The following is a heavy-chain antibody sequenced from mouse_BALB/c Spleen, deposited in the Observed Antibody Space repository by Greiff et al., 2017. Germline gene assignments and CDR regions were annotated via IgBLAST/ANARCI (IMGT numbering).Heavy chain of an antibody. CDR2: ISYGGST. V-gene: IGHV3-8*02. CDR1: GDSITSGY. J-gene: IGHJ4*01. CDR3: ARSSYDDDEGYAMDY. D-gene: IGHD2-4*01. Sequence: EVQLQQSGPSLVKPSQTLSLTCSVTGDSITSGYWNWIRKFPGNKLEYMGYISYGGSTYYNPSIKSRISITRDTSTNQYYLQLNSVTTEDTATYYCARSSYDDDEGYAMDYWGQGTSVTVSS.